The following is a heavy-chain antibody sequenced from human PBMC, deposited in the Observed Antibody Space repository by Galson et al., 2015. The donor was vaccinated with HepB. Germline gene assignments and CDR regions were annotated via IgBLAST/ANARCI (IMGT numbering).Heavy chain of an antibody. CDR1: GSTFTSYA. Sequence: SVKVSCKASGSTFTSYAMHWVRQAPGQRLEWMGWSNAGNGNTKYSQEFQGRVTITRDTSASTAYMELSSLRSEDMAVYYCARSGSGNYGMDVWGQGTTVTVSS. D-gene: IGHD3-10*01. CDR2: SNAGNGNT. V-gene: IGHV1-3*02. J-gene: IGHJ6*02. CDR3: ARSGSGNYGMDV.